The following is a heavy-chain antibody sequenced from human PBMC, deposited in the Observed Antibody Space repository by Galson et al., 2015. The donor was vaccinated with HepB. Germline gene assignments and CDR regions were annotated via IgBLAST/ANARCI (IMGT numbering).Heavy chain of an antibody. V-gene: IGHV1-69*04. D-gene: IGHD7-27*01. Sequence: SVKVSCKASGGTFSSYAISWVRQAPGQGLEWMGRIIPILGIANYAQKFQGRVTITADKSTSTAYMELSSLRSEDTAVYYCARGGSNWGATYYFDYWGQGTLVTVSS. J-gene: IGHJ4*02. CDR3: ARGGSNWGATYYFDY. CDR2: IIPILGIA. CDR1: GGTFSSYA.